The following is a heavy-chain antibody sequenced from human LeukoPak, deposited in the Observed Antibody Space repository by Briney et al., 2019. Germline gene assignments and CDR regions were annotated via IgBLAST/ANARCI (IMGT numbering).Heavy chain of an antibody. Sequence: SETLSLTCTVSGGSISRDYWSWIRQRAGKGMERIGRIYTSGRTKYNPSLKSRVPMSVDTSKNQFSLKLSSVTAADTAVYYCARDGGPVYFDYWGQGTLVTVSS. V-gene: IGHV4-4*07. CDR2: IYTSGRT. D-gene: IGHD2-15*01. CDR1: GGSISRDY. J-gene: IGHJ4*02. CDR3: ARDGGPVYFDY.